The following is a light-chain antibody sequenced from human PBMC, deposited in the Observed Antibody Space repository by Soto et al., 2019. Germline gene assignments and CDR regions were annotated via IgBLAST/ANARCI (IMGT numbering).Light chain of an antibody. CDR2: AAS. CDR1: QGISSW. V-gene: IGKV1D-12*01. Sequence: DFQMTQSPSSVSASVGDRVTITCRASQGISSWLGWYQQKPGKAPKLLIYAASSLQSGVPSRFSGSGSGTDFTLTISSLQPEDFATYYCQQANSFRPNFGQGTRLEIK. CDR3: QQANSFRPN. J-gene: IGKJ5*01.